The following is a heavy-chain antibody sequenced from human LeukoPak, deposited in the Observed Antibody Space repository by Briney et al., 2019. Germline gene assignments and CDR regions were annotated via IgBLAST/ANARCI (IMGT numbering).Heavy chain of an antibody. V-gene: IGHV4-59*01. CDR2: IYYSGST. J-gene: IGHJ5*02. Sequence: SETLSLTCTVSGGSISSYYWSWIRQPPGKGLEWIGYIYYSGSTNYNPSLKSRVTISVDTSKNQFSLKLSSVTAADTAVYYCARGDSSSWYAGWFDPWGQGTLVTGSP. D-gene: IGHD6-13*01. CDR3: ARGDSSSWYAGWFDP. CDR1: GGSISSYY.